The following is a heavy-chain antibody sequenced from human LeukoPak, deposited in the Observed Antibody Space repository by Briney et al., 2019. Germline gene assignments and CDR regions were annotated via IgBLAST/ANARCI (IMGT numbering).Heavy chain of an antibody. D-gene: IGHD3-10*01. J-gene: IGHJ5*02. Sequence: GGAASLSCPASGFTFSSYSMNWVRQAPGKGLEWVSSISSSSSYIYYADSVKGRFTISRDNAKNSLYLQMNSLRAEDTAVYYCARVVLLWFGESDNWFDPWGQGTLVTVSS. CDR2: ISSSSSYI. CDR3: ARVVLLWFGESDNWFDP. CDR1: GFTFSSYS. V-gene: IGHV3-21*01.